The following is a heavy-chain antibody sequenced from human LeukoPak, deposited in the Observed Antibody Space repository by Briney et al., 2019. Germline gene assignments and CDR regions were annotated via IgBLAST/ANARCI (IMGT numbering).Heavy chain of an antibody. CDR1: TGSFRGYY. Sequence: PSETLSLTCAVYTGSFRGYYWSWIRQPPGKGLEWIGEINHRGSTNYNPSLKSRVTMSVDTSKNQFSLELSSVTATDTAVYYCARYGGAFDIWGQGTMVTVSS. V-gene: IGHV4-34*01. CDR2: INHRGST. CDR3: ARYGGAFDI. J-gene: IGHJ3*02. D-gene: IGHD3-10*01.